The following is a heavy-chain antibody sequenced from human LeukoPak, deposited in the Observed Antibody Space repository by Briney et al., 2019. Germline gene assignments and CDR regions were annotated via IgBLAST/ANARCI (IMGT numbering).Heavy chain of an antibody. D-gene: IGHD4-23*01. V-gene: IGHV3-30-3*01. Sequence: GGSLRLSCAVSGFTFSNYAMHWVRQAPGRGLEWVSALSHDGGNKYFADSVKGRFTISRDNSKNTLYLQMNSLRPEDTAVYYCARGTVVTPGFDYWGQGTLVTVSS. CDR1: GFTFSNYA. CDR2: LSHDGGNK. CDR3: ARGTVVTPGFDY. J-gene: IGHJ4*02.